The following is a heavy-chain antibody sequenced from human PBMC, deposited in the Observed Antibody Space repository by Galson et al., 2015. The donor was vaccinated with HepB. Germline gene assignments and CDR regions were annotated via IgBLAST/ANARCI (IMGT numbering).Heavy chain of an antibody. J-gene: IGHJ4*02. CDR3: VRVFWTNAVGAFDY. D-gene: IGHD3/OR15-3a*01. CDR2: ISTSGRTI. CDR1: GFTFRNYG. V-gene: IGHV3-48*01. Sequence: SLRLSCAASGFTFRNYGMHWVRQAPGRGLEWVAFISTSGRTINYADSVKGRFTISRDNANNSLYLQLNSLRAEDTAVYYCVRVFWTNAVGAFDYWGPGTLVTVSS.